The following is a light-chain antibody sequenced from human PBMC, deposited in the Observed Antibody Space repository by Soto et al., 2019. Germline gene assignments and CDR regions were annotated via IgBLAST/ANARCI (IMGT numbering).Light chain of an antibody. CDR3: QQRSNWPLT. V-gene: IGKV3-11*01. J-gene: IGKJ4*01. CDR1: QSVSSY. CDR2: DAS. Sequence: EIVLTQSPATLSLSPGERATLSCRASQSVSSYLAWYQQKPGQAPRLLMYDASNRATGIPARFSGSGSGTDFTLTISSLEPEDFAVYYCQQRSNWPLTFGGGTQVDIK.